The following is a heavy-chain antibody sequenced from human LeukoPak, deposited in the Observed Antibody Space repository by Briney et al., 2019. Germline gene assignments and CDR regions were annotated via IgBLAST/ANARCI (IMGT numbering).Heavy chain of an antibody. CDR2: INPNSSGT. V-gene: IGHV1-2*06. CDR3: ARDPGDHAFDI. CDR1: GYTFTGYY. J-gene: IGHJ3*02. Sequence: ASVKVSCEASGYTFTGYYMHWVRQAPGKGLEWMGRINPNSSGTNYAQNFQGRVTMTRDTSNSTVYMELSRLRSDDTAVYYCARDPGDHAFDIWGQGTMVTVSS. D-gene: IGHD7-27*01.